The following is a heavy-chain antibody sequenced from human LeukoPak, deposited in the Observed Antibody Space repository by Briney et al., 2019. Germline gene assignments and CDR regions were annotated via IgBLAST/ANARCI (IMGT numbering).Heavy chain of an antibody. CDR1: GFTFSSYS. Sequence: GGSLRLSCTASGFTFSSYSMNWVRQAPGKGLEWVSSISSSSTYIYYADSVKGRFTISRDNAKNSLYLQMNSLRAEDTAVYYCARGNGGNGGAQWGQGTLVTVSS. CDR3: ARGNGGNGGAQ. D-gene: IGHD4-23*01. J-gene: IGHJ1*01. CDR2: ISSSSTYI. V-gene: IGHV3-21*01.